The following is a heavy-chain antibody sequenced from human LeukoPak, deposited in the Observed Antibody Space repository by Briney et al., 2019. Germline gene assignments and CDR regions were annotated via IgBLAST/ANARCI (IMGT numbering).Heavy chain of an antibody. J-gene: IGHJ5*02. V-gene: IGHV4-39*01. Sequence: PSETLSLTCTVSGXSISSSSYYWGWIRQPPGKGPESIGSIYYSGSTYYNPSLKSRVTISVDTSKNQFSLKLSSVTAADTAVYYSARSSGYSSSGGLNWFDTWGQGTLVTVSS. D-gene: IGHD6-13*01. CDR1: GXSISSSSYY. CDR2: IYYSGST. CDR3: ARSSGYSSSGGLNWFDT.